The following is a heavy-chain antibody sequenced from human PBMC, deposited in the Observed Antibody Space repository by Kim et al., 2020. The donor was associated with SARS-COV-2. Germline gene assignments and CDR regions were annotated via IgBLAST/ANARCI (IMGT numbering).Heavy chain of an antibody. CDR2: ISYDGSNK. Sequence: GGSLRLSCAASGFTFSSYGMHWVRQAPGKGLEWVAVISYDGSNKYYADSVKGRFTISRDNSKNTLYLQMNSLRAEDTAVYYCAKDERGAPPPVDAFDIWGQGTMVTVSS. V-gene: IGHV3-30*18. D-gene: IGHD1-26*01. CDR3: AKDERGAPPPVDAFDI. J-gene: IGHJ3*02. CDR1: GFTFSSYG.